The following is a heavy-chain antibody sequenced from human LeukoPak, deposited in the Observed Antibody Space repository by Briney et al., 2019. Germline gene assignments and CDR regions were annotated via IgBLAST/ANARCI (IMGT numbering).Heavy chain of an antibody. CDR2: IYYSGST. V-gene: IGHV4-59*01. CDR1: GGSISSYY. Sequence: SETLSLTCTVSGGSISSYYWSWIRQPPGKGLERIGYIYYSGSTNYNPSLKSRVTISVDTSKNQFSLKLSSVTAADTAVYYCARARTIFGVVIISYAFDIWGQGTMVTVSS. CDR3: ARARTIFGVVIISYAFDI. D-gene: IGHD3-3*01. J-gene: IGHJ3*02.